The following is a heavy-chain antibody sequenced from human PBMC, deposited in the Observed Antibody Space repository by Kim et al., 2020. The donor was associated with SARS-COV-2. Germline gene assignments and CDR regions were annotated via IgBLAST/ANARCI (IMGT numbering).Heavy chain of an antibody. D-gene: IGHD3-22*01. J-gene: IGHJ4*02. CDR1: GITFSSYW. V-gene: IGHV3-7*01. Sequence: GGSLRLSCEVSGITFSSYWMSWVRQAPGKGLQWVAIINENGSKKLYLDSVRGRFTISRDDAKNSLYLQMYSLRPEDTAVYYCARRDNTGYYDYWGRGTLVTVSS. CDR3: ARRDNTGYYDY. CDR2: INENGSKK.